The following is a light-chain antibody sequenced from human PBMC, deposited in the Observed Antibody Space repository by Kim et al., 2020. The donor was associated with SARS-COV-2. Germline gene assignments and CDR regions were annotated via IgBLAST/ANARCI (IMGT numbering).Light chain of an antibody. CDR1: QSISTY. CDR3: QQSSTTPRT. V-gene: IGKV1-39*01. J-gene: IGKJ2*01. Sequence: SASVGDRVTITCRASQSISTYLNWYQHRAGTAPKLLIYAASSLERGVPSRFSGSGSGTDFSLTISSLQPEDFATYYCQQSSTTPRTFGQGTKLEI. CDR2: AAS.